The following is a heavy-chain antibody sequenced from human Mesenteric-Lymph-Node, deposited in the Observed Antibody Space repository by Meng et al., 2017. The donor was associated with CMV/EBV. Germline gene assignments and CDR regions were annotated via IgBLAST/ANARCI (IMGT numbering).Heavy chain of an antibody. CDR2: IYYSGSP. D-gene: IGHD5-24*01. J-gene: IGHJ4*02. Sequence: SETLSLTCTVSGGSISSSNYYWGWIRQLPGKGLEWLGNIYYSGSPSYNPSLKSRVTISLDTSKNQFSLKLNSVTAADTAMYYCARDRGRDGCDSWGQGTRVTVSS. V-gene: IGHV4-39*07. CDR3: ARDRGRDGCDS. CDR1: GGSISSSNYY.